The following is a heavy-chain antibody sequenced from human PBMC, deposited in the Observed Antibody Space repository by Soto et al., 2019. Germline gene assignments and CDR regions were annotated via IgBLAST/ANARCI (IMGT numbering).Heavy chain of an antibody. CDR1: GGSISSGGYY. D-gene: IGHD5-18*01. CDR3: ASGGEGIQLWVFFDY. J-gene: IGHJ4*02. CDR2: IYYSGST. V-gene: IGHV4-31*03. Sequence: QVQLQESGPGLVKPSQTLSLTCTVSGGSISSGGYYWSWIRQHPGKGLEWIGYIYYSGSTYYNPSLKSRVTIAVDTSKNQFSLKLSSVTAADTAVYYCASGGEGIQLWVFFDYWGQGTLVTVSS.